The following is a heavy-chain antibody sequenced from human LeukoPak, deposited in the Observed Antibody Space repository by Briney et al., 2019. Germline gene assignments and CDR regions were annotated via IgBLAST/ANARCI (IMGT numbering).Heavy chain of an antibody. V-gene: IGHV4-30-4*01. CDR3: ARADRFWSGQYYFDY. Sequence: PSQTLSLTCTVSGGSISSGDYYWSCIRQPPGKGLECIGYIYYSGSTYYNPSLKSRVTISVDTSKNQFSLKLSSVTAADTAVYYCARADRFWSGQYYFDYWGQGTLVTVSS. J-gene: IGHJ4*02. D-gene: IGHD3-3*01. CDR1: GGSISSGDYY. CDR2: IYYSGST.